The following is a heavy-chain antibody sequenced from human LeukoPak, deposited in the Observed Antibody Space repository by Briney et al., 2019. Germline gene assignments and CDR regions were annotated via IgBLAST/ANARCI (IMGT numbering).Heavy chain of an antibody. CDR1: GYTFTSYG. CDR2: ISAYNGNT. Sequence: AASVKVSCKASGYTFTSYGISWVRQAPGQGLEWTGWISAYNGNTNYAQKLQGRVTMTTDTSTSTAYMELRSLRSDDTAVYYCARSYSSGWYADYWGQGTLVTVSS. J-gene: IGHJ4*02. V-gene: IGHV1-18*04. D-gene: IGHD6-19*01. CDR3: ARSYSSGWYADY.